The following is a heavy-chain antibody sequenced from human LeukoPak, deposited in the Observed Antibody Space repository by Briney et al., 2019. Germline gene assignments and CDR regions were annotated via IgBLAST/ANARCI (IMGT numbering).Heavy chain of an antibody. CDR2: INTNTGNP. D-gene: IGHD6-13*01. Sequence: GASVKVSCKASGYTFTSYAMNWVRQAPGQGLEWMGWINTNTGNPTYAQGFTGRFVFSLDTSVSTAYLQISSLKAEDTAVYYRARHAYSSSWYALGYWGQGTLVTVSS. CDR1: GYTFTSYA. CDR3: ARHAYSSSWYALGY. V-gene: IGHV7-4-1*02. J-gene: IGHJ4*02.